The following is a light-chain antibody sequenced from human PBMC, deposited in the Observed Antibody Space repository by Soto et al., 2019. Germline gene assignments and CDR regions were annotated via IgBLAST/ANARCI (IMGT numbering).Light chain of an antibody. J-gene: IGKJ1*01. CDR1: QSVNNQ. V-gene: IGKV3-11*01. Sequence: EIGMTQSAATLSVSPGERATLSCRASQSVNNQLAWYQQKPGQAPRLLIYDASNRASGSPARFRGSGSGTDITLTISSLEPEDFAVYCCHQRFNWPPWTFGQGTKVDIK. CDR3: HQRFNWPPWT. CDR2: DAS.